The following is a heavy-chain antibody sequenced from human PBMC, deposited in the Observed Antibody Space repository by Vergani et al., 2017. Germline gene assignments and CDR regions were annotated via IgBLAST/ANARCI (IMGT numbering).Heavy chain of an antibody. Sequence: QVQLQQWGAGLLKPSETLSLTCAVYGGSFSGYYWSWIRQPPGKGLEWIGEINHSGSTNYNPSLKSRVTISVDTSKNQFSLKLSSVTAADTAVYYCARVGFGYDSSRFVYWGQGTLVTVSS. D-gene: IGHD3-22*01. CDR3: ARVGFGYDSSRFVY. J-gene: IGHJ4*02. CDR2: INHSGST. V-gene: IGHV4-34*01. CDR1: GGSFSGYY.